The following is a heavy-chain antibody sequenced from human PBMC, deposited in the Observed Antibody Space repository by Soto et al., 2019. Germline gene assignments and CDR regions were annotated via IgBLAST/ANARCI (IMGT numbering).Heavy chain of an antibody. CDR2: IYYSGST. D-gene: IGHD2-15*01. CDR1: GGSISSYY. J-gene: IGHJ4*02. V-gene: IGHV4-59*01. Sequence: SETLSLTCTVSGGSISSYYWSWIRQPPGKGLEWIGYIYYSGSTNYNPSLKSRVTISVDTSKNQFSLKLSSVTAADTAVYYCARAAVVSRSDYFEYWGQGTLVTVSS. CDR3: ARAAVVSRSDYFEY.